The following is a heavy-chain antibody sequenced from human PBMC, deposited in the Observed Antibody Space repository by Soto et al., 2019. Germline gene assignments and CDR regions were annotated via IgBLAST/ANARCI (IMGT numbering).Heavy chain of an antibody. V-gene: IGHV4-34*01. CDR2: INHSGST. Sequence: QVQLQQWGAGLLKPSETLSLTCAVYGGSFSGYYWSWIRQPPGKGLEWIGEINHSGSTNYNPSLKRRVTISVDTSKNQFSLKLSSVTAADTAVYYCARIMVRGVISWFDPWGQGTLVTVSS. J-gene: IGHJ5*02. CDR1: GGSFSGYY. D-gene: IGHD3-10*01. CDR3: ARIMVRGVISWFDP.